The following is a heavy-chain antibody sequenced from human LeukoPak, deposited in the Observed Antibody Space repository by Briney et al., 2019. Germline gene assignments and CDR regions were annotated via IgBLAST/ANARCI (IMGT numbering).Heavy chain of an antibody. Sequence: PGGSLRLSCAASGFTVSSNYMSWVRQAPGKGLEWVSVIYSGGSTYYADSVKGRFTISRDNSKNTLYLQMNSLRAEDTAVYYCARAPGYSGYDPEYYSDYWGQGTLVTVSS. CDR1: GFTVSSNY. CDR3: ARAPGYSGYDPEYYSDY. D-gene: IGHD5-12*01. J-gene: IGHJ4*02. CDR2: IYSGGST. V-gene: IGHV3-53*01.